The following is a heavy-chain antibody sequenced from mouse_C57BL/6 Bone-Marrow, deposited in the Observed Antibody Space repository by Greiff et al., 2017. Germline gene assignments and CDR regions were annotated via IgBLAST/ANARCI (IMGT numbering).Heavy chain of an antibody. J-gene: IGHJ2*01. CDR3: ASKLRGDYYFDY. CDR2: IHPNSGST. CDR1: GYTFTSYW. D-gene: IGHD1-1*01. Sequence: QVQLQQPGAELVKPGASVKLSCKASGYTFTSYWMHWVKQRPGQGLEWIGMIHPNSGSTNYNEKFKSKATLTVDKSSSTAYMQLSSLTSEDSAVYYCASKLRGDYYFDYWGQGTTLTVSS. V-gene: IGHV1-64*01.